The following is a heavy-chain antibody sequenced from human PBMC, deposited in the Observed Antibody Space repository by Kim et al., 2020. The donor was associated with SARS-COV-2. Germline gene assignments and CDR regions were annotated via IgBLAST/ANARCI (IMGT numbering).Heavy chain of an antibody. CDR2: IRSKANNYAT. CDR3: TRVNPTAGGWYDAFDI. D-gene: IGHD6-19*01. V-gene: IGHV3-73*01. J-gene: IGHJ3*02. CDR1: GFTFSGST. Sequence: GGSLRLSCAASGFTFSGSTMHWVRQASGKGLEWVGRIRSKANNYATAYAASVKNRFTISRDDSKSTAYLQMNSLKTEDTAVYYFTRVNPTAGGWYDAFDIWGQGTKVTVSS.